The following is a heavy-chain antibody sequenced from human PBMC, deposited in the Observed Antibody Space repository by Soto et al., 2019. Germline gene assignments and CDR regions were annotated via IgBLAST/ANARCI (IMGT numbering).Heavy chain of an antibody. Sequence: GASLKVSCNASGYTFTGYYMHWVRQAPGQGLEWMGWINPNSGGTNYAQKFQGRVTMTRDTSISTAYMELSRLRSDDTAVYYCARWGYSGYDSLPFDYWGQGTLVTVSS. J-gene: IGHJ4*02. CDR2: INPNSGGT. V-gene: IGHV1-2*02. D-gene: IGHD5-12*01. CDR3: ARWGYSGYDSLPFDY. CDR1: GYTFTGYY.